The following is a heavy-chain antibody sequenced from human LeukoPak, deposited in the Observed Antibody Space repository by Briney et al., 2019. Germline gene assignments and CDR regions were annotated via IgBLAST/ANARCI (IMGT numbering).Heavy chain of an antibody. V-gene: IGHV1-2*06. CDR1: GYTFSGHY. D-gene: IGHD6-6*01. J-gene: IGHJ4*02. CDR3: ARARVSVSPSSDY. CDR2: INPNGGDT. Sequence: GASVKVSCKASGYTFSGHYIHWVPQAPGQGLEWMGRINPNGGDTNYAQKLQGRVTVTRDTSISTAYMELTRLTYDDTAVYYCARARVSVSPSSDYWGQGTLVAVCS.